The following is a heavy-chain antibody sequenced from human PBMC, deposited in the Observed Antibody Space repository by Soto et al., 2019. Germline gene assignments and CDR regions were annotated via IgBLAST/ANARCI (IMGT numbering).Heavy chain of an antibody. CDR1: GFTFSSYW. J-gene: IGHJ6*02. Sequence: GSLRLSCAASGFTFSSYWMSWVRQAPGKGLEWVANIKQDGSEKYYVDSVKGRFTISRDNAKNSLYLQMNSLRAEDTAVYYCARERNNWGWVYYYYGMDVWGQGTTVTVSS. CDR3: ARERNNWGWVYYYYGMDV. V-gene: IGHV3-7*01. CDR2: IKQDGSEK. D-gene: IGHD7-27*01.